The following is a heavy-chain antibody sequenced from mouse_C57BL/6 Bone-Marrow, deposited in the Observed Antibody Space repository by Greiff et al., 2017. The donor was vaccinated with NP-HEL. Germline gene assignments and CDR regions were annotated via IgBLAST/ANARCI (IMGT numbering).Heavy chain of an antibody. CDR3: GVAMDYAMDY. J-gene: IGHJ4*01. Sequence: DVHLVESGGGLVKPGGSLKLSCAASGFTFSDYGMHWVRQAPEKGLEWVAYISSGSSTIYYADTVKGRFTISRDNAKNTLFLQMTSLRSEDTAMYYCGVAMDYAMDYWGQGTSVTVSS. CDR2: ISSGSSTI. V-gene: IGHV5-17*01. D-gene: IGHD1-1*02. CDR1: GFTFSDYG.